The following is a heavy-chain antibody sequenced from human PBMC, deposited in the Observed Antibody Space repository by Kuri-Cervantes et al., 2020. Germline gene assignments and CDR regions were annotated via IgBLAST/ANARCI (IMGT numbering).Heavy chain of an antibody. CDR3: ASLADCSGGSCYPGNYGMDV. CDR2: ISGSGGST. V-gene: IGHV3-23*01. Sequence: GESLKISCAASGFTFSNYAMSWVRQAPGKGLEWVSSISGSGGSTYYADSVKGRFTISRDNSKNTLYLQMNSLRAEDTAVYYCASLADCSGGSCYPGNYGMDVWGQGTTVTVSS. D-gene: IGHD2-15*01. CDR1: GFTFSNYA. J-gene: IGHJ6*02.